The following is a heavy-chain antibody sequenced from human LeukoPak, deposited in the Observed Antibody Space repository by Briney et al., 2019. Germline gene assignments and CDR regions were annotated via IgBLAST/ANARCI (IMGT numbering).Heavy chain of an antibody. J-gene: IGHJ4*02. CDR1: VYTFTFYY. Sequence: GASVTVSFTSSVYTFTFYYMHWVRQAPAPGLELMGWSNLNSGGTNYAQKFQGRVTMTRDTSISTAYMELSRLRSDDTAVYYCAREGSEVYYNSSSLDYWGQGTLVTVSS. CDR3: AREGSEVYYNSSSLDY. D-gene: IGHD3-22*01. V-gene: IGHV1-2*02. CDR2: SNLNSGGT.